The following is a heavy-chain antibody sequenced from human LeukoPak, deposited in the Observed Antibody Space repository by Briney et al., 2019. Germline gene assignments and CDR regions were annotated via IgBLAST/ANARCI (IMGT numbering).Heavy chain of an antibody. Sequence: GGSLRLSCAPSGFTFGNYVMHWVRQAPGKGLEWVAVISSDGSNKYYADSVKGRFTISRDNSKNTLYLQMNSLRAEDTAIYYCTKTRGYCSGGSCFNFDYWGQGTLVTVSS. CDR2: ISSDGSNK. CDR3: TKTRGYCSGGSCFNFDY. D-gene: IGHD2-15*01. J-gene: IGHJ4*02. V-gene: IGHV3-30*18. CDR1: GFTFGNYV.